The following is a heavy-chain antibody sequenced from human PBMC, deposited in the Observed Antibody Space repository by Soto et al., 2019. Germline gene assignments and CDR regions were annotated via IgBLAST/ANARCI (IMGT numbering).Heavy chain of an antibody. Sequence: QVQLVQSGAEVRNPGSSVKVSCKASGDKFSSXTIXWXRXXXXXXXXXXXXXXSCAGVPIYAHIFQGRITITADSSSSTAYMELTSLTSDYTAVYYCAREPSIAAVGIPLYSYYYMDVWGEGTAVTVSS. CDR2: XXSCAGVP. CDR3: AREPSIAAVGIPLYSYYYMDV. V-gene: IGHV1-69*08. J-gene: IGHJ6*03. CDR1: GDKFSSXT. D-gene: IGHD6-13*01.